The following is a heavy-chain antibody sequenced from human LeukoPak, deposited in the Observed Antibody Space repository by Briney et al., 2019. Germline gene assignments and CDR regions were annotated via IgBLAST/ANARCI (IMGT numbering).Heavy chain of an antibody. Sequence: SVKVSCKASGYTFTGYYMHWVRQAPGQGLEWMGGIIPIFGTANYAQKFQGRVTITADESTSTAYMELSSLRSEDTAVYYCARSVLQSGATRIRSYYFDYWGQGTLVTVSS. D-gene: IGHD1-26*01. CDR3: ARSVLQSGATRIRSYYFDY. J-gene: IGHJ4*02. V-gene: IGHV1-69*13. CDR1: GYTFTGYY. CDR2: IIPIFGTA.